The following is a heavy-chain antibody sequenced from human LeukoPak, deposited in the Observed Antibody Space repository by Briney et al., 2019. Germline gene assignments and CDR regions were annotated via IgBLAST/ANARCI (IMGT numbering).Heavy chain of an antibody. CDR3: AREDRDYDILTGYYSRGMDV. Sequence: GRSLRLSCAASGFTFSSYAMHWVRQAPGKGLEGVAVISYDGSNKYYADSGKGPFTIYRDNSKNTLYLQMNSVRAEDTAVYYCAREDRDYDILTGYYSRGMDVWGKGTTVPVSS. V-gene: IGHV3-30*04. CDR1: GFTFSSYA. J-gene: IGHJ6*04. CDR2: ISYDGSNK. D-gene: IGHD3-9*01.